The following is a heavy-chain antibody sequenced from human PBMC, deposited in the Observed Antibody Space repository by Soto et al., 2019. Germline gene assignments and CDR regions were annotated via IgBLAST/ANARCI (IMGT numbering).Heavy chain of an antibody. CDR2: ISGSGAST. D-gene: IGHD3-10*01. V-gene: IGHV3-23*01. Sequence: GGSLRLSCAASVFTFSSYAMSWVRQAPGKGLEWVSAISGSGASTYYADSVKGRFTISRDNSKNTLYLQMNSLRAEDTAVYYCAKVGRFVNTMVRGADDAFDIWGQGTMVTVSS. J-gene: IGHJ3*02. CDR1: VFTFSSYA. CDR3: AKVGRFVNTMVRGADDAFDI.